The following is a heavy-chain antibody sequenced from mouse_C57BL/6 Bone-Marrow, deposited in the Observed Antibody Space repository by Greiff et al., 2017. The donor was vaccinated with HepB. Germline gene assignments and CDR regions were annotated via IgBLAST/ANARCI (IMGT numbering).Heavy chain of an antibody. CDR3: ARPLITTVVANYAMDY. V-gene: IGHV1-22*01. CDR2: INPNNGGT. D-gene: IGHD1-1*01. Sequence: VQLQQSGPELVKPGASVKMSCKASGYTFTDYNMHWVKQSHGKSLEWIGYINPNNGGTSYNQKFKGKATLTVNKSSSTAYMELRSLTSEDSAVYYCARPLITTVVANYAMDYWGQGTSVTVSS. CDR1: GYTFTDYN. J-gene: IGHJ4*01.